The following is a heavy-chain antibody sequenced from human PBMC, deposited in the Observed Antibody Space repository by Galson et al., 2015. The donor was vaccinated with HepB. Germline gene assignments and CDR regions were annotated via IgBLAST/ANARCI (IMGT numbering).Heavy chain of an antibody. D-gene: IGHD5/OR15-5a*01. CDR1: AYTFTSFG. CDR3: ARCVQGYYRDV. J-gene: IGHJ6*03. V-gene: IGHV1-18*01. Sequence: SVKVSCKASAYTFTSFGISWVRQAPGQGLEWMGWISAYNGNTNSAQKLQGRVTMTTDTSTSTAYMELRSLRSDDTAVYYCARCVQGYYRDVWGKGTTVTVSS. CDR2: ISAYNGNT.